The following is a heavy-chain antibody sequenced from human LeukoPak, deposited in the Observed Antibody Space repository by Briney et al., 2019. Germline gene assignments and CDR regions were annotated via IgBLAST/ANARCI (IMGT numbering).Heavy chain of an antibody. CDR3: ARVPGSHYYYYMDV. Sequence: GGSLRLSCAASGSKFDYYEMSWVRQVPGKGLEYVSGISKSGRATGYGDSVKGRFTVSRYNAKNSLFLQMTSLRAEDTALYHCARVPGSHYYYYMDVWGKGAAVTVSS. V-gene: IGHV3-20*01. CDR2: ISKSGRAT. J-gene: IGHJ6*03. CDR1: GSKFDYYE.